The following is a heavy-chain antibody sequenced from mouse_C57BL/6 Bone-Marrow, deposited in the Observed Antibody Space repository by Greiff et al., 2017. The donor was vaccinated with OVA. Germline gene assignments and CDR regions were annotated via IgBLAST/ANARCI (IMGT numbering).Heavy chain of an antibody. CDR2: IYPGDGDT. CDR1: GYAFSSSW. V-gene: IGHV1-82*01. D-gene: IGHD2-2*01. J-gene: IGHJ2*01. Sequence: QVQLKESGPELVKPGASVKISCKASGYAFSSSWMNWVKQRPGKGLEWIGRIYPGDGDTNYNGKFKGKATLTADKSSSTAYMQLSSLTSEDSAVYFCARGPMVTSRFDYWGQGTTLTVSS. CDR3: ARGPMVTSRFDY.